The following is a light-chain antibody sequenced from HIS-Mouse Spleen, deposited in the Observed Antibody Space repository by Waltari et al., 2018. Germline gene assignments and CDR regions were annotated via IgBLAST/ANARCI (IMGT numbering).Light chain of an antibody. Sequence: QSALTQPASVSGSPGQSITISCTGTSSDVGGHNYVSCYQQHPVKAPKLMIYDVSNRPSGVSNRFSGSKSGNTASLTISGLQAEDEADYYCSSYTSSSTLVFGGGTKLTVL. CDR3: SSYTSSSTLV. CDR1: SSDVGGHNY. V-gene: IGLV2-14*03. CDR2: DVS. J-gene: IGLJ2*01.